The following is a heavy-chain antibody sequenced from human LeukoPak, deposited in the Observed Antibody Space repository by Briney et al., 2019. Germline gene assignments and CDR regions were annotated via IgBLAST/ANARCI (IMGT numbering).Heavy chain of an antibody. D-gene: IGHD5-12*01. CDR3: ARIVATGRGFDP. CDR2: IYSGGST. Sequence: GGSLRLSCAASGFTVSSNYMSWVRQAPGKGLEWVSVIYSGGSTYYADSVKGRFTISRDNSKNTLYLQMNSLRAEDTAVYYCARIVATGRGFDPWGQGTLVTVSS. V-gene: IGHV3-66*01. J-gene: IGHJ5*02. CDR1: GFTVSSNY.